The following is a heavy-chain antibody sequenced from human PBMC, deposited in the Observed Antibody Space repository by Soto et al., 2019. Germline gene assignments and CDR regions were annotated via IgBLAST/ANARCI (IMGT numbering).Heavy chain of an antibody. CDR3: ARHNGPLYVGYYYDMDV. J-gene: IGHJ6*02. CDR1: GGSISSSSYY. CDR2: IYYSGYT. Sequence: SATLSLTCTVAGGSISSSSYYWGWIRQPPGKGLEWIGSIYYSGYTYYNPSLKSRVTISVDTSKNQFSLKLSSVTAADTAVYYCARHNGPLYVGYYYDMDVWGQGTTVT. D-gene: IGHD3-16*01. V-gene: IGHV4-39*01.